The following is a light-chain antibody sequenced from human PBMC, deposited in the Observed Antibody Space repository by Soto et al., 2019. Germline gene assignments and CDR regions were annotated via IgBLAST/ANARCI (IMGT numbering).Light chain of an antibody. Sequence: VSTQSPLALPVSYGSRVDLSFRATQSLLHSNGYYYLDWYLQKPGQSPQLLIYLGSNRASGVPDRFSGSGSGTDFTLKISRVEAEDVGVSYCMQALQTRTFGQGTKVDIK. CDR3: MQALQTRT. CDR2: LGS. CDR1: QSLLHSNGYYY. J-gene: IGKJ1*01. V-gene: IGKV2-28*01.